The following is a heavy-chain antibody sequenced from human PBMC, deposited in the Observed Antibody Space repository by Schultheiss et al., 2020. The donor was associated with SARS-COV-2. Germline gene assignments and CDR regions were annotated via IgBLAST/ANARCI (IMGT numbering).Heavy chain of an antibody. Sequence: GESLKISCEASGFTFRSYWMHWVRQAPGKGLVWVSAISGSGGSTYYADSVKGRFTISRDNSKNTLYLQMNSLRAEDTAVYYCARAGESYDPYDILTGPPNYWGQGTLVTVSS. CDR3: ARAGESYDPYDILTGPPNY. V-gene: IGHV3-23*01. CDR2: ISGSGGST. CDR1: GFTFRSYW. D-gene: IGHD3-9*01. J-gene: IGHJ4*02.